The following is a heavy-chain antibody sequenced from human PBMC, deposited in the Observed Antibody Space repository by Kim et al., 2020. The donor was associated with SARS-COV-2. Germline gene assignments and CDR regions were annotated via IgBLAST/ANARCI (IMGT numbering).Heavy chain of an antibody. D-gene: IGHD6-13*01. Sequence: QKSQERVTITRDMSTSTAYMELSSLRSEDTAVYYCAAQYSSSWYGDAFDIWGQGTMVTVSS. J-gene: IGHJ3*02. CDR3: AAQYSSSWYGDAFDI. V-gene: IGHV1-58*01.